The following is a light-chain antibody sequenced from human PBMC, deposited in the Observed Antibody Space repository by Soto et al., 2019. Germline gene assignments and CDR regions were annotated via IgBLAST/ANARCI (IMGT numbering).Light chain of an antibody. CDR3: SSYTRSSRPV. V-gene: IGLV2-14*01. CDR1: TSDVGGYIS. J-gene: IGLJ3*02. Sequence: QSALTQPASVSGSPGQSVTISCTGTTSDVGGYISVSWYQQHPGKAPKLMIYEVSNRPSGVSNRFSGSKSGDTASLTISGLQAEDEADYYCSSYTRSSRPVFGVGTKLTVL. CDR2: EVS.